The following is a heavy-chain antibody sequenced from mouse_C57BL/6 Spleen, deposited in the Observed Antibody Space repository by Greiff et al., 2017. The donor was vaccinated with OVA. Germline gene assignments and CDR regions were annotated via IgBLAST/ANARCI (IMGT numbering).Heavy chain of an antibody. CDR3: AREGPHFDY. J-gene: IGHJ2*01. CDR1: GYAFTNYL. V-gene: IGHV1-54*01. D-gene: IGHD3-3*01. CDR2: INPGSGGT. Sequence: QVQLQQSGAELVRPGTSVKVSCKASGYAFTNYLIEWVKQRPGQGLEWIGVINPGSGGTNYNEKFKGKATLTADKSSSTAYMQLSSLTSEDSAVYFCAREGPHFDYWGQGTTLTVSS.